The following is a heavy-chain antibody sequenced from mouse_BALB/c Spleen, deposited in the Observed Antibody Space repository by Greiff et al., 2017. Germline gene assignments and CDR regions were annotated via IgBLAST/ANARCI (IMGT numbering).Heavy chain of an antibody. J-gene: IGHJ4*01. CDR2: IDPYYGGT. Sequence: LQESGPELEKPGASVKISCKASGYSFTGYNMNWVKQSNGKSLEWIGNIDPYYGGTSYNQKFKGKATLTVDKSSSTAYMQLKSLTSEDSAVYYCARLGGKGYYYAMDYWGQGTSVTVSS. CDR3: ARLGGKGYYYAMDY. D-gene: IGHD1-3*01. V-gene: IGHV1-39*01. CDR1: GYSFTGYN.